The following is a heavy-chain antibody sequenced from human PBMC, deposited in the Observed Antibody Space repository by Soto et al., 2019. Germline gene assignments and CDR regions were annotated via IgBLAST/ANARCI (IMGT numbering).Heavy chain of an antibody. CDR2: IYYSGST. CDR3: ARLVYYYYYMDV. J-gene: IGHJ6*03. Sequence: PSETLSLTCTVSGGSISSYYWSWIRQPPGKGLEWIGYIYYSGSTNYNPSLKSRVTISVDTSKNQFSLKLSSVTAADTAVYYCARLVYYYYYMDVWGKGTTVTVSS. V-gene: IGHV4-59*08. CDR1: GGSISSYY.